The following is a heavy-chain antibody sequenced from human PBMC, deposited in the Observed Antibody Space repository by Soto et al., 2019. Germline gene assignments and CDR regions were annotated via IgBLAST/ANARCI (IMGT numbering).Heavy chain of an antibody. CDR3: ARHVAYGSVWGNSDANDY. J-gene: IGHJ4*02. D-gene: IGHD3-16*01. CDR1: GGSISSNSYY. V-gene: IGHV4-39*01. CDR2: IYYSGAT. Sequence: SETLSLTCTVSGGSISSNSYYWDWIRQPPGKGLEWIGSIYYSGATYYNPSLQSRVTISVDTSKNQFSLHLSSVTAADTAVYYCARHVAYGSVWGNSDANDYWGQGTLVTVSS.